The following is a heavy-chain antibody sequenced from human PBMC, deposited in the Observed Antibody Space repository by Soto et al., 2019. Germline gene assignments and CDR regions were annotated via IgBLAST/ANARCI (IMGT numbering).Heavy chain of an antibody. V-gene: IGHV1-18*01. D-gene: IGHD3-22*01. CDR1: GYTFTNYG. Sequence: QVQLVQSGAEVKKPGASVKVSCKVSGYTFTNYGISWVRQTPGQGLEWMGWLSTFDGSTNYAQKLQGRVTMTTDISTTTAYMALRSLRSDDTAVYYCARDVGHYYDGSGYNSFFEYWGQGTRVPISS. CDR2: LSTFDGST. CDR3: ARDVGHYYDGSGYNSFFEY. J-gene: IGHJ4*02.